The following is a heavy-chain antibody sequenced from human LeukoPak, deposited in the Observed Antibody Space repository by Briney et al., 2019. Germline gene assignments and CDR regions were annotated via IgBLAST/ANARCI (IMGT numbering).Heavy chain of an antibody. V-gene: IGHV3-74*01. CDR1: GFTFSSYW. CDR3: ARAPSEIGGYYPEYFRH. J-gene: IGHJ1*01. D-gene: IGHD3-22*01. Sequence: GGSLRLSCAASGFTFSSYWMHWVRHAPGKGLVWVSRIKSDGSTNYADSVKGRFTISRDNAKNTVSLQMNSLRAEDTGVYFCARAPSEIGGYYPEYFRHWGQGTLVTVSS. CDR2: IKSDGST.